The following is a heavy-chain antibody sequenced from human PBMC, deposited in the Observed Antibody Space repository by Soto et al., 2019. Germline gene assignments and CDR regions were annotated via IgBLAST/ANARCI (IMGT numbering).Heavy chain of an antibody. Sequence: SDTLSLTCSVSGGSISSGGYYWSWIRQHPGKGLEWIGYIYYSGSTYYNPSLKSRVTISVDTSKNQFSLKLSSVTAADTAVYYCARVGATEVYYYGMEVWGQGTTVTVSS. CDR1: GGSISSGGYY. J-gene: IGHJ6*02. CDR3: ARVGATEVYYYGMEV. CDR2: IYYSGST. V-gene: IGHV4-31*03. D-gene: IGHD1-26*01.